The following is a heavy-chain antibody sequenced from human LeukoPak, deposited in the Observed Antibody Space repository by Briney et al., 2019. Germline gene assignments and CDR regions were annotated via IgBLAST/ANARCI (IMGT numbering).Heavy chain of an antibody. V-gene: IGHV1-69*06. Sequence: ASVKVSCKASGGTFSSYAISWVRQAPGQGLEWMGGIIPIFGTANYAQKFQGRVTITADKSTSTAYMELSSLRSEDTAVYYCARGTHLRLTGYFDYWGQGTLVTVST. CDR1: GGTFSSYA. CDR2: IIPIFGTA. CDR3: ARGTHLRLTGYFDY. D-gene: IGHD3-9*01. J-gene: IGHJ4*02.